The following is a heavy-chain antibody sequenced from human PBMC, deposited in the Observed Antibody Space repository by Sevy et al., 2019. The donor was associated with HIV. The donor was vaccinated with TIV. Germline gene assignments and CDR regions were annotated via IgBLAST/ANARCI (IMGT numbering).Heavy chain of an antibody. D-gene: IGHD3-22*01. CDR1: AFTFTTYV. V-gene: IGHV3-30*04. CDR3: GRDPGYFDSSGFYGYIDL. Sequence: GGSLRLSCAASAFTFTTYVMHWVRQAPGKGLEWVAVISSDGSNEYYADSVKGRFTISRDNSKNTLCLEMNSLRAEDTAVYFCGRDPGYFDSSGFYGYIDLWGQGTLVTVSS. CDR2: ISSDGSNE. J-gene: IGHJ5*02.